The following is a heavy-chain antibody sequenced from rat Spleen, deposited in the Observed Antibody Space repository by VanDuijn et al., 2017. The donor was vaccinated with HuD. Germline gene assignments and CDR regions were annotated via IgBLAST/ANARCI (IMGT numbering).Heavy chain of an antibody. CDR1: GFTFSDFD. CDR3: TRASMGIPFDY. J-gene: IGHJ2*01. Sequence: EVQLVESGGGLVQPGRSLKLSCAASGFTFSDFDMAWVRQAPTKGLEWVASITNTGGSIYYPDSVKGRFTISRDNAQNTLYLQMNSLRSEDTATYYCTRASMGIPFDYWGQGVMVTVSS. V-gene: IGHV5S23*01. D-gene: IGHD1-9*01. CDR2: ITNTGGSI.